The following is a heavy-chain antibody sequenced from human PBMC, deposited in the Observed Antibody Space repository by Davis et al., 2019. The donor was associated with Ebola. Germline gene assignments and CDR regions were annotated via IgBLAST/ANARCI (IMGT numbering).Heavy chain of an antibody. CDR1: GSTFSSYS. J-gene: IGHJ6*02. D-gene: IGHD6-13*01. V-gene: IGHV3-21*01. CDR3: ARDRGTAGHSYGMDV. CDR2: ISSSSSYI. Sequence: GGSLRPSCAASGSTFSSYSMNWVRKAPGKGLEWVSSISSSSSYIYYADSVKGRFTISRDNAKNSLYLQMNSLRAEDTAVYYCARDRGTAGHSYGMDVWGQGTTVTVSS.